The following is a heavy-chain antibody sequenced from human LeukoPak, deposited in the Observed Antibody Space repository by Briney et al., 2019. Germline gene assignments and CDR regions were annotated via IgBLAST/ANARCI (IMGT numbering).Heavy chain of an antibody. V-gene: IGHV3-23*01. CDR3: ARAQYYDFWSDH. CDR2: ISGSGGST. CDR1: GFTFSSYA. D-gene: IGHD3-3*01. Sequence: PGGSLRLSCAASGFTFSSYAMSWVRQAPGKGLEWVSAISGSGGSTYYADSVKGRFTISRDNSKNSLYLQMNSLRAEDTAVYYCARAQYYDFWSDHWGQGTLVTVSS. J-gene: IGHJ4*02.